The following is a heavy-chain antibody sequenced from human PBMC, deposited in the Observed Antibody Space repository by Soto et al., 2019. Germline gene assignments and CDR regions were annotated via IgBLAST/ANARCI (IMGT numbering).Heavy chain of an antibody. J-gene: IGHJ6*03. CDR1: GYTFTSYD. Sequence: ASVKVSCKASGYTFTSYDINWVRQATGQGLEWMGWMNPNSGNTGYAQKFQGRVTMTRNTSISTAYMELSSLRSEDTAVYYCGRGPKTHYYYYMDVWGKGTTVTV. CDR2: MNPNSGNT. V-gene: IGHV1-8*01. CDR3: GRGPKTHYYYYMDV.